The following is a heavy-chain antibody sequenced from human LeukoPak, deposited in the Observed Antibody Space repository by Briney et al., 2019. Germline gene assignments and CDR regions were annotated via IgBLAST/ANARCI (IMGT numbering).Heavy chain of an antibody. Sequence: GGSLRLSCAASGFTFSSYWMSWVRQAPGKGLEWVANIKQDGSEKYYVDSVKGRFTISRDNAKNSLYLQMNSLRAGDTAVYYCARDKSYSSSWYNYYYYYYMDVWGKGTTVTVSS. CDR2: IKQDGSEK. CDR3: ARDKSYSSSWYNYYYYYYMDV. V-gene: IGHV3-7*01. D-gene: IGHD6-13*01. CDR1: GFTFSSYW. J-gene: IGHJ6*03.